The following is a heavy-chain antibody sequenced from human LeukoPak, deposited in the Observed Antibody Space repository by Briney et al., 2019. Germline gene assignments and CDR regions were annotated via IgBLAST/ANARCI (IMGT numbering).Heavy chain of an antibody. Sequence: GGSLTLSCTVSGFSFNTYSINWVRHPPGKGMGWASSMSINSNSMYNTDSVTGRFTVSRDKAKTAMYLQMKSMCAEATAVYYCARFTVLPHAYFRDYWYFDLWGRGTLVTVSS. CDR3: ARFTVLPHAYFRDYWYFDL. D-gene: IGHD2/OR15-2a*01. J-gene: IGHJ2*01. CDR1: GFSFNTYS. V-gene: IGHV3-21*04. CDR2: MSINSNSM.